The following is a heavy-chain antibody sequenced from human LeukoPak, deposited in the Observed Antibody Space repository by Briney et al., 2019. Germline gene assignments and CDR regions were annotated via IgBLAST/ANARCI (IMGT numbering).Heavy chain of an antibody. CDR2: ISSSSYI. CDR1: GFTFSSYS. J-gene: IGHJ5*02. CDR3: ARDDFWSYYGSGHQGFDP. D-gene: IGHD3-10*01. V-gene: IGHV3-21*01. Sequence: GGSLRLSCAASGFTFSSYSMNWVRQAPGKGLEWVSSISSSSYIYYADSVKGRFTISRDNAKNSLYLQMNSLRAEDTAVYYCARDDFWSYYGSGHQGFDPWGQGTLVTVSS.